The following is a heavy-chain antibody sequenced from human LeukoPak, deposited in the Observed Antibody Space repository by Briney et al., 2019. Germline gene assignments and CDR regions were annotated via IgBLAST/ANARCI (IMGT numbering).Heavy chain of an antibody. J-gene: IGHJ5*02. CDR3: ARTYGSGEGWFDP. D-gene: IGHD3-10*01. Sequence: GASLRLSCAASGFTFSDYYMSWIRQAPGKGLEWVSYISSSSSYTNYADSVKGRFTISRDNAKNSLYLQMNSLRAEDTAVYYCARTYGSGEGWFDPWGQGTLVTVSS. V-gene: IGHV3-11*06. CDR1: GFTFSDYY. CDR2: ISSSSSYT.